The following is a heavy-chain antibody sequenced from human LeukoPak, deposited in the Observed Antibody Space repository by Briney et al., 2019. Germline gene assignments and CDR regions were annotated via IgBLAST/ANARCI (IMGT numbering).Heavy chain of an antibody. CDR2: IYHSGST. J-gene: IGHJ6*04. D-gene: IGHD2-2*01. V-gene: IGHV4-4*02. Sequence: PSETLSLTCAVSGGSISSSNWWSWVRQPPGKGLEWIGEIYHSGSTNYNPSLKSRVAIPVDKSKNQFSLKLSSVTAADTAVYYCAVRDIVVVPAAMRWGYYCYYGMDVWGKGTTVTVSS. CDR3: AVRDIVVVPAAMRWGYYCYYGMDV. CDR1: GGSISSSNW.